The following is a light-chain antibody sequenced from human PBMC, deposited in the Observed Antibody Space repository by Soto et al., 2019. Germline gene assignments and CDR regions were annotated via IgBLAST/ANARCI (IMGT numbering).Light chain of an antibody. CDR1: SSDVGGYNY. CDR3: RSYAGSNNLTV. V-gene: IGLV2-8*01. CDR2: EVT. J-gene: IGLJ1*01. Sequence: QSALTQPPSASGSPGQSVTISCTGTSSDVGGYNYVSWYQQHPGKAPKLMIYEVTKRPSGVPDRFSGSKSGNTASLTVSGLQAEDEADYYCRSYAGSNNLTVFGTGTKLTVL.